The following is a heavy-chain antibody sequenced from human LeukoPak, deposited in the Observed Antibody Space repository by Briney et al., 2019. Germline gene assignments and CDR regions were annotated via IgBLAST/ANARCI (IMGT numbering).Heavy chain of an antibody. J-gene: IGHJ4*02. D-gene: IGHD6-13*01. CDR2: IIPIFGTA. Sequence: ASVKVSCKASGGTFSSYAISWVRQAPGQGLEWMGGIIPIFGTANYAQKFQGRVTITADKSTSTAYMELSSLRSEDTAVYYCARDQYGAAAGTQTVDWGLGTLVTVSS. V-gene: IGHV1-69*06. CDR1: GGTFSSYA. CDR3: ARDQYGAAAGTQTVD.